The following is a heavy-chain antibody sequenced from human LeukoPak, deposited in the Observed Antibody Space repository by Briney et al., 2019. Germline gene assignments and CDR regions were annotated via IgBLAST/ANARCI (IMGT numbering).Heavy chain of an antibody. D-gene: IGHD3-22*01. J-gene: IGHJ3*02. V-gene: IGHV1-2*02. CDR3: ARGVHYYDSSGYYYRDAFDI. Sequence: WASVKVSCKASGGTFSSYAISWVRQAPGQGLEWMGWINPNSGGTNYAQKFQGRVTMTRDTSISTAYMELSRLRSDDTAVYYCARGVHYYDSSGYYYRDAFDIWGQGTMVTVSS. CDR2: INPNSGGT. CDR1: GGTFSSYA.